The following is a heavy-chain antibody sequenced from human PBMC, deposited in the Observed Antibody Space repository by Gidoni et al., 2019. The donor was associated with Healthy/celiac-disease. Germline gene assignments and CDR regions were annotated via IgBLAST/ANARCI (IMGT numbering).Heavy chain of an antibody. D-gene: IGHD6-13*01. CDR1: GFTFSSHR. J-gene: IGHJ3*02. V-gene: IGHV3-21*01. CDR2: ISSSSSYI. Sequence: EVQLVESGGGLVKPGGSLRLSCAASGFTFSSHRMNWVRQAPGKGLEWVSSISSSSSYIYYADSMKGRFTISRDNAKNSLYLQMNSLRAEDTAVYYCARVLMEQQLVASAAAFDIWGQGTMVTVSS. CDR3: ARVLMEQQLVASAAAFDI.